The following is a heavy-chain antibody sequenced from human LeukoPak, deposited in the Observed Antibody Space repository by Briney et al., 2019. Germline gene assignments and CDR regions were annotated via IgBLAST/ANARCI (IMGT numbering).Heavy chain of an antibody. CDR3: ARWYSSGWYYFDY. Sequence: SETLSLTCTVSGGSISSGSYYWSWIRQPAGTGLEWIGRIYTSGSTNYNPSLKSRVTISLDTSENHFSLKLSSVTAADTAVYYCARWYSSGWYYFDYWGQGTLVTVSS. V-gene: IGHV4-61*02. CDR1: GGSISSGSYY. CDR2: IYTSGST. D-gene: IGHD6-19*01. J-gene: IGHJ4*02.